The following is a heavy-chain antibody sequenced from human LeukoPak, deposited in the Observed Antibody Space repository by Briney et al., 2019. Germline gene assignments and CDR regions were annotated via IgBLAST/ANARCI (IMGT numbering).Heavy chain of an antibody. J-gene: IGHJ4*02. CDR1: GFIVSNYE. D-gene: IGHD3-22*01. V-gene: IGHV3-48*03. Sequence: PGGSLRLSCAASGFIVSNYEMNWVRQAPGKGLEWVSFIAADHTIYYADSVKGRFTISRDNAKNSLYLQMNSLRAEDTAVYYCARRGYSDSSGYDYWGQGTLVTVSS. CDR3: ARRGYSDSSGYDY. CDR2: IAADHTI.